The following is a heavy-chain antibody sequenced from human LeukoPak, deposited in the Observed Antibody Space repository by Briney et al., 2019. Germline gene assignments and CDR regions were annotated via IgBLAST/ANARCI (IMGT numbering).Heavy chain of an antibody. CDR3: AATVTTLRGPFDY. J-gene: IGHJ4*02. CDR2: FDPEDGET. CDR1: GYTLTELS. Sequence: GASAKVSCKVSGYTLTELSMHWVRQAPGKGLEWMGGFDPEDGETIYAQKFQGRVTMTEDTSTDTAYMELSSLRSEDTAVYYCAATVTTLRGPFDYWGQGTLVTVSS. D-gene: IGHD4-17*01. V-gene: IGHV1-24*01.